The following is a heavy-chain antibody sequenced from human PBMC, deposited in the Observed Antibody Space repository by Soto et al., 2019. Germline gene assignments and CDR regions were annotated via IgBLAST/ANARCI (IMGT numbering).Heavy chain of an antibody. Sequence: PGGSLRLSCAASGFTFSSYSMNWVRQAPGKGLEWVSSISSSSSYIYYADSVKGRFTISRDNAKNSLYLQMNSLRAEDTAVYYCASGGSPAAISLAGTNDDWFDPWGQGTLVTVSS. CDR3: ASGGSPAAISLAGTNDDWFDP. D-gene: IGHD2-2*01. CDR2: ISSSSSYI. V-gene: IGHV3-21*01. CDR1: GFTFSSYS. J-gene: IGHJ5*02.